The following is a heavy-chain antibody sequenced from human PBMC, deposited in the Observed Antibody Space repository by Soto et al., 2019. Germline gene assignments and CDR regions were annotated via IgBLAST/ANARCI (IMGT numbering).Heavy chain of an antibody. CDR3: AHLYLGVAFMPYFDY. CDR2: IYWDDDK. V-gene: IGHV2-5*02. D-gene: IGHD2-2*01. CDR1: GFSLSTSGVG. Sequence: SGPTLVKPTQTLTLTCTFSGFSLSTSGVGVGWIRQPPGKALEWLALIYWDDDKRYSPSLKSRLTITKDTSKNQVVLTMTNMDPVDTATYYCAHLYLGVAFMPYFDYWGQGTLVTVSS. J-gene: IGHJ4*02.